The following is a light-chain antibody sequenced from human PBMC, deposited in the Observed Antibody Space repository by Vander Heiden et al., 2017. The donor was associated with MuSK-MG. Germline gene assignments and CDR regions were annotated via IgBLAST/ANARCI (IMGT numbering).Light chain of an antibody. CDR3: MIWHSRAVV. Sequence: QAVLTQPSSLSASPGASASLTCTLRSGFNVGTYRIYWYQQKPGSPPQYLLRYKSDSDKQQGSGVPSRFSGSKDASANAGILLISGLQSEDEADYYCMIWHSRAVVFGGGTKLTVL. V-gene: IGLV5-45*02. J-gene: IGLJ3*02. CDR1: SGFNVGTYR. CDR2: YKSDSDK.